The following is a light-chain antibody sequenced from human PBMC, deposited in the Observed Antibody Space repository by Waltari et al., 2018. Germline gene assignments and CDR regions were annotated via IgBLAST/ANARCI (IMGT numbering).Light chain of an antibody. V-gene: IGKV3-20*01. J-gene: IGKJ4*01. Sequence: EIVLTQSPGTLSWSPGERATLSCRASQGVSSSYVAWYQQKPGQAPRLLIYAASSRATGIPDRFSGSGSGTDFTLTISRLEPEDFAVYYCQHYSSSVTFGGGTKVEIK. CDR1: QGVSSSY. CDR2: AAS. CDR3: QHYSSSVT.